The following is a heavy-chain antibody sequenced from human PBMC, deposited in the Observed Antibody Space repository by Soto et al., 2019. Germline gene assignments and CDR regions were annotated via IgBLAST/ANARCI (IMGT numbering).Heavy chain of an antibody. CDR2: ISWNSGNI. V-gene: IGHV3-9*01. Sequence: EVQLVESGGGLEQPGRSLRLSCAASGFTFDDYAMHWVRQAPGKGLEWVSGISWNSGNIGYADSVKGRFTISRDNAKNSLYLQMNSLRPEDTALYYCAKGSSTTNFSYFDYWGQGTLVTVSS. CDR3: AKGSSTTNFSYFDY. J-gene: IGHJ4*02. CDR1: GFTFDDYA. D-gene: IGHD2-2*01.